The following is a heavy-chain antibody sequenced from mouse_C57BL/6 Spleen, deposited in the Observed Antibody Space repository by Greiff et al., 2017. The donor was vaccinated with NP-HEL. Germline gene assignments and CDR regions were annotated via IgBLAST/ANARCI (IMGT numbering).Heavy chain of an antibody. D-gene: IGHD3-2*02. CDR2: IDPSDSYT. Sequence: QVQLQQPGAELVKPGASVKLSCKASGYTFTSYWMQWVKQRPGQGLEWIGEIDPSDSYTNYNQKFKGKANLTVDTSSSTAYMQLSSLTSEDSAVYYCARGRGQLRLRDYFDYWGQGTTLTVSS. J-gene: IGHJ2*01. V-gene: IGHV1-50*01. CDR3: ARGRGQLRLRDYFDY. CDR1: GYTFTSYW.